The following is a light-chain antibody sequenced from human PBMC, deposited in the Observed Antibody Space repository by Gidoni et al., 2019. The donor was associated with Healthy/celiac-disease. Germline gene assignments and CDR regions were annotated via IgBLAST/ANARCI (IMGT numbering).Light chain of an antibody. J-gene: IGLJ2*01. CDR2: QDS. V-gene: IGLV3-1*01. Sequence: SYELTQPPSVSVSPGQTASITCYGDKLGDKYACWYQQKPGQSPVLVIYQDSKRPSGTPERFSGSNSGNTATLTISGTKAMDEADYYCQAWDSSTEVVFGGGTKLTVL. CDR3: QAWDSSTEVV. CDR1: KLGDKY.